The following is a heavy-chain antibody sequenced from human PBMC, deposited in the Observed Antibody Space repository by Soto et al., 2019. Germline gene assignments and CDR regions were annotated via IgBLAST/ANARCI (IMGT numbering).Heavy chain of an antibody. Sequence: EVQLVESGGGLVQPGGSLRLSCAASGFTFSSYSMNWVRQAPGKGLEWVSYISSSSSTIYYADSVKGRFTISRDNAKNSLYLQMISLRDEDTAVYYCAREGGSLNRFDPWAQGTLVTVAS. V-gene: IGHV3-48*02. CDR2: ISSSSSTI. CDR1: GFTFSSYS. J-gene: IGHJ5*02. CDR3: AREGGSLNRFDP. D-gene: IGHD1-26*01.